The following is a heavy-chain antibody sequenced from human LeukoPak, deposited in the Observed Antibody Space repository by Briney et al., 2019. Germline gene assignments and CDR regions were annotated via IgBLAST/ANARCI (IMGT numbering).Heavy chain of an antibody. Sequence: GPSVKVSCKASGYTFTSYAMNWVRQAPGQGLEWMGWINTNTGNPTYAQGFTGRFVFSLDTSVSTACLQISSLKAEDTAVYYCARDRAVAGSTQSYGYIVGATWGQGTLVTVSS. CDR3: ARDRAVAGSTQSYGYIVGAT. D-gene: IGHD1-26*01. CDR1: GYTFTSYA. CDR2: INTNTGNP. J-gene: IGHJ4*02. V-gene: IGHV7-4-1*02.